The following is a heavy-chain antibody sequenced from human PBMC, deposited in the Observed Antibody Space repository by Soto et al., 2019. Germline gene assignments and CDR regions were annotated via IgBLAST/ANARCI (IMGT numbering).Heavy chain of an antibody. CDR1: GFTVTSNG. J-gene: IGHJ4*02. Sequence: PGGSLRLSCGVSGFTVTSNGVSWVRQAPGKGLEXVSXXSXXGXGXXXAXXVKGRFTISRDISRNTVFLQMDSLRAEETAVYYCAKDRQYPRDYFHYWGQGTLVTVSS. CDR2: XSXXGXGX. V-gene: IGHV3-23*01. D-gene: IGHD4-4*01. CDR3: AKDRQYPRDYFHY.